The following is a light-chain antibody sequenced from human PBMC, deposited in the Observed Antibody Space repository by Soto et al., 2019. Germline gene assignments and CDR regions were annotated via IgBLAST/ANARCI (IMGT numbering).Light chain of an antibody. CDR3: QQYGTSLSWT. Sequence: EIVLTQSPGTLSLSPGERATLSCRASQSVTSSYLTWYQQKPGQAPRLLLYGASSRTAGIPDRFSGSGSGTDFTLTINRLEPEDFAVYYCQQYGTSLSWTFGQETKMEIK. V-gene: IGKV3-20*01. CDR1: QSVTSSY. J-gene: IGKJ1*01. CDR2: GAS.